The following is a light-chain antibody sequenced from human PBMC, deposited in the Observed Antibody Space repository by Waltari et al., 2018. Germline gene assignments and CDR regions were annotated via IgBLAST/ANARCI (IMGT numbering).Light chain of an antibody. CDR3: CSYAGSTTLV. Sequence: QPALTQPASVSGSPGQSVTISCIGTSSAVGNYHRVPWYQQYPGKTPKLMIYEGSKRPSGVSNRFSGSKSGNTASLTISGLQAEDEADYHCCSYAGSTTLVFGGGTKLTVL. V-gene: IGLV2-23*01. CDR2: EGS. CDR1: SSAVGNYHR. J-gene: IGLJ2*01.